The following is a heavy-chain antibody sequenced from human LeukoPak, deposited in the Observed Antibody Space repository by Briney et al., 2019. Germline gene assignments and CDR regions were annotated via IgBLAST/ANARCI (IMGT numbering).Heavy chain of an antibody. J-gene: IGHJ4*02. Sequence: PGGSLRLSCAASGFTFSSYAMHWVRQAPGKGLEWVAVISYDGSNKYYADSVKGRFTISRDNSKNTLYLQMNSLKTEDPAVYYCTRLYATGEYGSDQNSYWGQGTLVTVSS. CDR2: ISYDGSNK. CDR1: GFTFSSYA. D-gene: IGHD3-10*01. CDR3: TRLYATGEYGSDQNSY. V-gene: IGHV3-30*04.